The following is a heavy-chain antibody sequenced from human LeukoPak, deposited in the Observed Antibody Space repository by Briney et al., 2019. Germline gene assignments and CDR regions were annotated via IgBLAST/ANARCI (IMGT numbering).Heavy chain of an antibody. CDR2: ISNIDSYI. D-gene: IGHD1-26*01. Sequence: GGSLRLSCAASVFTFSSYSMNWVRQAQGKGLEWVSCISNIDSYIYYADSVKGRFTISRDNARNSLYLQMNSLRAEDTAVYYCARARATSGSYYLYFDYWGQGTLVTVSS. J-gene: IGHJ4*02. CDR1: VFTFSSYS. CDR3: ARARATSGSYYLYFDY. V-gene: IGHV3-21*01.